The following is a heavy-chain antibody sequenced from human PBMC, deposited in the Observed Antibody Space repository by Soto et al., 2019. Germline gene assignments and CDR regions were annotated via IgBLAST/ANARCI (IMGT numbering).Heavy chain of an antibody. CDR3: ARDYDSSVSPRYYFDY. D-gene: IGHD3-22*01. V-gene: IGHV3-33*01. Sequence: QVQLVESGGGVVQPGRSLRLSCAASGFTFSSYGMHWVRQAPGKGLEWVAVIWYDGSNKYYADSVKGRFTISRDNSKNTLYLQMNSLRADDTAVYYCARDYDSSVSPRYYFDYWGQGTLVTVSS. CDR2: IWYDGSNK. J-gene: IGHJ4*02. CDR1: GFTFSSYG.